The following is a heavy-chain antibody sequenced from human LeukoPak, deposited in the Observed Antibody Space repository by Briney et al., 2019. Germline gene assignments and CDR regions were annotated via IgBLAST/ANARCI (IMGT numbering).Heavy chain of an antibody. V-gene: IGHV1-69*13. Sequence: SVKVSCKASGGTFSSYAISWVRQAPGQGLEWMGGIIPIFGTANYAQKFQGRVTITADESTSTAYMELSSLRSEDTAVYYCAREVGAPYNWFDPWGQGTLVTVSS. D-gene: IGHD1-26*01. CDR1: GGTFSSYA. J-gene: IGHJ5*02. CDR2: IIPIFGTA. CDR3: AREVGAPYNWFDP.